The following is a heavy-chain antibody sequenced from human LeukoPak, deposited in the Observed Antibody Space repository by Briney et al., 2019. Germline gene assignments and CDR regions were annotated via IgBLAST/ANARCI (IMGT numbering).Heavy chain of an antibody. D-gene: IGHD3-22*01. CDR1: GYTFTSYG. CDR3: ARAVDYYDSSGYFYYFDY. V-gene: IGHV1-18*01. J-gene: IGHJ4*02. CDR2: ISAYNGNT. Sequence: GASVKVSCKASGYTFTSYGISWVRQAPGQGLEWMGWISAYNGNTNYAQKFQGRVTITADKSTSTAYMELSSLRSEDTAVYYCARAVDYYDSSGYFYYFDYWGQGTLVTVSS.